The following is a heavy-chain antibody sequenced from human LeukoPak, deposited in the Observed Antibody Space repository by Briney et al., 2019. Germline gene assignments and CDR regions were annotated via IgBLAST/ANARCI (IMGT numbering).Heavy chain of an antibody. J-gene: IGHJ3*01. Sequence: GASVKVSCKASGDTFSGYYVHWVRQAPGQGLEWMGWMNPKSGGTNYAQKFQGRVTMTREMSISTAYMELSRLRSDDTDVYYCAEMADGAFGVWGQGTMVTVSS. CDR1: GDTFSGYY. D-gene: IGHD2-8*01. CDR2: MNPKSGGT. CDR3: AEMADGAFGV. V-gene: IGHV1-2*02.